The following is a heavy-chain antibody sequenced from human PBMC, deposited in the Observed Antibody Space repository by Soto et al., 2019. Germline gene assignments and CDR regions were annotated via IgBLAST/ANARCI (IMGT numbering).Heavy chain of an antibody. CDR3: ARVVYGANFDY. V-gene: IGHV4-31*03. Sequence: QVQLQESGPGLVKPSQTLSLTCTVSGGSISSGGYYWSWIRQHPGKGLEWIGYIYYSGSTYYNPSLKGXXTXSVXTSKNQFSLKLSSVTAADTAVYYCARVVYGANFDYWGQGTLVTVSS. D-gene: IGHD4-17*01. CDR1: GGSISSGGYY. J-gene: IGHJ4*02. CDR2: IYYSGST.